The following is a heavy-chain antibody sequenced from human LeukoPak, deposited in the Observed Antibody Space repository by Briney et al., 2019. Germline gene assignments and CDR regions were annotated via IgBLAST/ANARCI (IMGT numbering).Heavy chain of an antibody. J-gene: IGHJ4*02. D-gene: IGHD2-2*01. Sequence: PSETLSLTCTVSGDSISSSSYYWGWIRQPPGKGLEWIGSIYYSGSTYYNPSLKSRVTISVDTSKNQFSLKLNSVTAADTAVYYCARRLGRYCSSTSCYSGYFDYWGQGTLVIVSS. CDR1: GDSISSSSYY. CDR3: ARRLGRYCSSTSCYSGYFDY. CDR2: IYYSGST. V-gene: IGHV4-39*01.